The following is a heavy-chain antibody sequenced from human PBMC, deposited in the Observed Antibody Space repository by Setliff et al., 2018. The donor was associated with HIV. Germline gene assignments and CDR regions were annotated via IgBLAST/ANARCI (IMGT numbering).Heavy chain of an antibody. CDR1: GFTFGDYP. CDR2: IRTKAYGGTT. J-gene: IGHJ4*02. V-gene: IGHV3-49*03. Sequence: GGSLRLSCTTSGFTFGDYPMGWFRQAPGKGLEWVSFIRTKAYGGTTEYAASVEGRFTISRDDSKNTLYLQVNSLKTEDTAVYYCARDISLGILYTTPDYWGQGTLVTVSS. D-gene: IGHD2-15*01. CDR3: ARDISLGILYTTPDY.